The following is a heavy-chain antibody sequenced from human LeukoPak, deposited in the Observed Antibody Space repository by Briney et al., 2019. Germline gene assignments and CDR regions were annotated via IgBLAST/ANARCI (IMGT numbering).Heavy chain of an antibody. CDR2: ISYDGRTK. V-gene: IGHV3-30*04. Sequence: GRSLRLSCEASGFTFSSYAMHWVRQAPPRELEGVAGISYDGRTKYYADLLKGRFTISKDNSNNTLYLQMNSLETEDTAVYYCTTVTVTITSWYAFDIWGQGTMVTVSS. D-gene: IGHD4-17*01. J-gene: IGHJ3*02. CDR1: GFTFSSYA. CDR3: TTVTVTITSWYAFDI.